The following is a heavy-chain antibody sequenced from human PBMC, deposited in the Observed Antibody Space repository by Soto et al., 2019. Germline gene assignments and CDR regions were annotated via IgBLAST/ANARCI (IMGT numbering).Heavy chain of an antibody. D-gene: IGHD6-13*01. V-gene: IGHV3-21*01. CDR2: ISSSSSYI. J-gene: IGHJ3*02. CDR1: GFTFSSYS. CDR3: ARDRIAAAGYDAFDI. Sequence: PGGSLRLSCAASGFTFSSYSMNWVRQAPGKRLEWVSSISSSSSYIYYADSVKGRFTISRDNAKNSLYLQMNSLRAEDTAVYYCARDRIAAAGYDAFDIWGQGTMVTVSS.